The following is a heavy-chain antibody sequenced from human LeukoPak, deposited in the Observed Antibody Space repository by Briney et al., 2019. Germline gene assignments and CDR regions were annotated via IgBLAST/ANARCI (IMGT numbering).Heavy chain of an antibody. CDR3: AHRRAQLWLQGGGYFDY. J-gene: IGHJ4*02. D-gene: IGHD5-18*01. V-gene: IGHV2-5*01. CDR1: GFSLSTSEVG. CDR2: IYWSDDK. Sequence: SGPTLVKPTQTLTLTCTFSGFSLSTSEVGVGWIRQPPGKALEWLALIYWSDDKRYSPSLKSRLIITKDTSKNQVVLTMTNMDPVDTATYYCAHRRAQLWLQGGGYFDYWGQGALVTVSS.